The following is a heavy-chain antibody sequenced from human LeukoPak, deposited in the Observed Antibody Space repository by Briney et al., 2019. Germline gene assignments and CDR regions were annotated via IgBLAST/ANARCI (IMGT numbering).Heavy chain of an antibody. Sequence: GGSLRLSCSASGFTFSTYSMQWVRQAPGKGLEWVANIKQDGSEKYYVDSVKGRFTISRDNAKNSLYLQMNSLRAEDTAVYYCARDHYGSGSYYYYGMDVWGKGTTVTVSS. CDR2: IKQDGSEK. V-gene: IGHV3-7*03. J-gene: IGHJ6*04. D-gene: IGHD3-10*01. CDR1: GFTFSTYS. CDR3: ARDHYGSGSYYYYGMDV.